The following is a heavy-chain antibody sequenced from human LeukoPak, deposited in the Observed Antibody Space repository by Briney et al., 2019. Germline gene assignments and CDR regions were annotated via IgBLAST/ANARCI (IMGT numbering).Heavy chain of an antibody. D-gene: IGHD3-3*01. CDR1: GGSISSYY. Sequence: SETLSLTCTVSGGSISSYYWSWIRQPPGKGLEWIGYIYYSGSTNHNPSLKSRVTISVDTSKNQFSLKLSSVTAADTAVYYCARGRGDFWSGYYWSGYYYGMDVWGQGTTVTVSS. CDR2: IYYSGST. CDR3: ARGRGDFWSGYYWSGYYYGMDV. J-gene: IGHJ6*02. V-gene: IGHV4-59*01.